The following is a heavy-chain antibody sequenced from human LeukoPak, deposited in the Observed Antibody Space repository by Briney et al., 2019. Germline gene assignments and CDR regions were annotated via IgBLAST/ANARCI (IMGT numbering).Heavy chain of an antibody. Sequence: SETLSLTCTVSGGSISSYYWSWIRQPPGKGLEWIGYIYYNGSTNYNPSLKSRVTISVDTSKNHLSLKLSSVTAADTAVYYCAREARVYYYDSSGYDYWGQGTLVTVSS. J-gene: IGHJ4*02. CDR1: GGSISSYY. CDR2: IYYNGST. V-gene: IGHV4-59*01. CDR3: AREARVYYYDSSGYDY. D-gene: IGHD3-22*01.